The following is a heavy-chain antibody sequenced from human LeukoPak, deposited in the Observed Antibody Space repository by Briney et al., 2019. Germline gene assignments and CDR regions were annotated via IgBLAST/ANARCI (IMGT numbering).Heavy chain of an antibody. CDR1: GFTFDDYA. CDR3: AKDSSSWLEYYFDY. V-gene: IGHV3-9*03. D-gene: IGHD6-13*01. J-gene: IGHJ4*02. CDR2: ISWNSGSI. Sequence: GRSLRLSCAASGFTFDDYAMHWVRQAPGKGLDWVSGISWNSGSIGYADSVKGRFTISRDNAKNSLYLQMNSLRAEDMALYYCAKDSSSWLEYYFDYWGQGTLVTVSS.